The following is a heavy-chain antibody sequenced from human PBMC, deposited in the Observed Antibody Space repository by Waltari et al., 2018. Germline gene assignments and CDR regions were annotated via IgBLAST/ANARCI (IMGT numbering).Heavy chain of an antibody. J-gene: IGHJ3*02. Sequence: QVQLVQSGAEVKKPGASVKVSCKVSGYTLTELSMHWVRRAPGKGLEWMGGFDPEDGETIDAKKCQGRVTRTEDTYTDTAYMELSSLRSEDTAVYYCATVGLVATNAFDIWGQGTMVTVSS. CDR3: ATVGLVATNAFDI. V-gene: IGHV1-24*01. CDR2: FDPEDGET. CDR1: GYTLTELS. D-gene: IGHD2-15*01.